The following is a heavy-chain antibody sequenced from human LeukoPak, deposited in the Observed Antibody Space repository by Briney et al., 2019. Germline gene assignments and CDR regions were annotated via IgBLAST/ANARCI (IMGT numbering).Heavy chain of an antibody. J-gene: IGHJ4*02. Sequence: GGSLRLPCAASGFTFSSYWMSWVRQAPGKGLEWVANIKQDESEKYYVDSVKGRFTISRDNAKNSLYLQMNSLRAEDTAVYYCARDPALAAPDYWGQGTLVTVSS. V-gene: IGHV3-7*01. CDR3: ARDPALAAPDY. CDR1: GFTFSSYW. D-gene: IGHD2-15*01. CDR2: IKQDESEK.